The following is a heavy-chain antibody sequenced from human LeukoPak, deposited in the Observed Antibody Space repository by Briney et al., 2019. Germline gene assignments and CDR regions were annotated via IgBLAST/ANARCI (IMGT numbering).Heavy chain of an antibody. CDR2: ISSSGGTT. CDR1: GFTFSSYA. CDR3: VRKASYYDSSEDGYFDL. Sequence: GGSLRLSCAASGFTFSSYAMTWVRQAPRKGLEWVSGISSSGGTTYHADSVKGRFTISRDNSKNTLYLQMNSLRAEDTAVYYCVRKASYYDSSEDGYFDLWGRGTLVTVSS. V-gene: IGHV3-23*01. D-gene: IGHD3-22*01. J-gene: IGHJ2*01.